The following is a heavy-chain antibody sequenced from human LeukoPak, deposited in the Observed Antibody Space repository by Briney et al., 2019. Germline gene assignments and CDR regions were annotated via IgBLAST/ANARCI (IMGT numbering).Heavy chain of an antibody. J-gene: IGHJ4*02. Sequence: GASVKVSCKVSGYTLTELSMHWVRQAPGKGLEWMGGFDPEDGETIYAQKFQGRVTMTEDTSTDTAYMELSSLSSEDTAVYYCATLEDSSGYYYGDYWGQGTLVTVSS. CDR2: FDPEDGET. CDR3: ATLEDSSGYYYGDY. D-gene: IGHD3-22*01. V-gene: IGHV1-24*01. CDR1: GYTLTELS.